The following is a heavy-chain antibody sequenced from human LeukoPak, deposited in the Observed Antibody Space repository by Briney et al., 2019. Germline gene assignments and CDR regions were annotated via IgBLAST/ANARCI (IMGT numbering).Heavy chain of an antibody. CDR2: MNPNSRNT. V-gene: IGHV1-8*01. CDR1: GYTFTSYD. Sequence: ASVKVSCKASGYTFTSYDTNWVRQATGQGLEWLGWMNPNSRNTGYAQKLQGRVTMTTDTSTSTAYMELRSLRSDDTAVYYCARDRTRDGYNFDYWGQGTLVTVSS. D-gene: IGHD5-24*01. J-gene: IGHJ4*02. CDR3: ARDRTRDGYNFDY.